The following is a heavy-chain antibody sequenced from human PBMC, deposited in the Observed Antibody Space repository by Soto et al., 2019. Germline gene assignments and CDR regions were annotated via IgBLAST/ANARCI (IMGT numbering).Heavy chain of an antibody. CDR3: ARDARPSSGSRAWFDP. Sequence: PSETLSLTCTVSGGSVSSGSYYWSWIRQPPGKGLEWIGYIYYSGSTNYNPSLKSRVTISVDTSKNQFSLKLSSVTAADTAVYYCARDARPSSGSRAWFDPWGQGTLVTVS. CDR2: IYYSGST. CDR1: GGSVSSGSYY. J-gene: IGHJ5*02. V-gene: IGHV4-61*01. D-gene: IGHD6-19*01.